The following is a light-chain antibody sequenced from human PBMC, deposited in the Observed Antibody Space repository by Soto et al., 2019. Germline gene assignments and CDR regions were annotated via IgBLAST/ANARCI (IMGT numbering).Light chain of an antibody. J-gene: IGLJ1*01. Sequence: QSVLTQPPSASGSPGQSVTISCPGTSSEVGGYNYVSWYQQHPGKAPKLMIYEVFKRPSGVPDRFSGSKSGNTASLTVSGLQAEDEADYYCSSYAGSNNFDVFGTGTKVTVL. CDR2: EVF. V-gene: IGLV2-8*01. CDR3: SSYAGSNNFDV. CDR1: SSEVGGYNY.